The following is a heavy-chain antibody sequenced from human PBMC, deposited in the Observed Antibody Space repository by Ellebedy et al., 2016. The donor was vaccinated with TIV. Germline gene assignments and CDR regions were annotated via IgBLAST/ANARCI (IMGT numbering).Heavy chain of an antibody. Sequence: GGSLRLXCEASGFSFRDYWMHWVRQVPGKGLLWVSHINNDGTSTLYADSVKGRFTISRDNAKNTLYLQMNSVRADDTAVYFCARRGEYFDDSGFYPDQWGQGTLVTVSS. D-gene: IGHD3-22*01. V-gene: IGHV3-74*01. CDR3: ARRGEYFDDSGFYPDQ. CDR2: INNDGTST. CDR1: GFSFRDYW. J-gene: IGHJ4*02.